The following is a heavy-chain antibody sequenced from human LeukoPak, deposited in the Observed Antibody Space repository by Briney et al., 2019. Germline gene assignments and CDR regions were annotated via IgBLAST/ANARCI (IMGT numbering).Heavy chain of an antibody. J-gene: IGHJ3*02. CDR2: IYHSGST. D-gene: IGHD1-26*01. CDR3: ATQGFIVGATAGGGDAFDI. CDR1: GGSISSGGYS. Sequence: SETLSLTFAVSGGSISSGGYSWSWIRQPPGKGLEWIGYIYHSGSTYYNPSLKSRVTISVDRSKNQFSLKLSSVTAADTAVYYCATQGFIVGATAGGGDAFDIWGQGTMVTVSS. V-gene: IGHV4-30-2*01.